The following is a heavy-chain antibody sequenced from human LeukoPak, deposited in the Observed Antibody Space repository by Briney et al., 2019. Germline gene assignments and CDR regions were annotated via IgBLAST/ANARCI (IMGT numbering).Heavy chain of an antibody. Sequence: ASVKVSCKASGYTFTSYDINWVRQATGQGLEWMGWMNPNSGNTGYAQKFQGRVTMTRNTSISTAYMELSSLRSDDTAVYYCARSPENYDYVWGSYPSDAFDIWGQGTMVTVSS. CDR3: ARSPENYDYVWGSYPSDAFDI. D-gene: IGHD3-16*02. CDR2: MNPNSGNT. CDR1: GYTFTSYD. V-gene: IGHV1-8*01. J-gene: IGHJ3*02.